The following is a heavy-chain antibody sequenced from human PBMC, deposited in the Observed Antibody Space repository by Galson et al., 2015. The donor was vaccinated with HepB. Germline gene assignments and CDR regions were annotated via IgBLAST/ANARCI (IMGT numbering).Heavy chain of an antibody. CDR3: AKGSPTSFFHYYMDV. V-gene: IGHV3-23*01. CDR1: GLTLDTYG. J-gene: IGHJ6*03. CDR2: ISANDIST. Sequence: SLRLSCAASGLTLDTYGISWVRQAPGRGLQWVPAISANDISTHYADPVKGRFTISRQKSKNMVILQMKRLKVEDTAVYYCAKGSPTSFFHYYMDVWGTGTTVTVSS. D-gene: IGHD2/OR15-2a*01.